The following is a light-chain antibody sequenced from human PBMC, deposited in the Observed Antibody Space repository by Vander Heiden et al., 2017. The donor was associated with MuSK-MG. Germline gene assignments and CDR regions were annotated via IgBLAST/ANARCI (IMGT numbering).Light chain of an antibody. CDR1: QSVSSN. Sequence: EIVMTQSPATLSVSPGERATLSCRASQSVSSNLAWYQQKPGQAPRLLIYGASTRATGIPARFSGSGYGTEFTLTSSMRQSEDFAVYYCQHDNNWPPLSFGGWVRVGMK. CDR2: GAS. CDR3: QHDNNWPPLS. J-gene: IGKJ4*01. V-gene: IGKV3-15*01.